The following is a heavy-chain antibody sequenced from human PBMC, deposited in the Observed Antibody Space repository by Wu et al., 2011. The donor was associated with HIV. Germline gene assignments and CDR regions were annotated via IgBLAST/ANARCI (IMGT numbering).Heavy chain of an antibody. V-gene: IGHV1-69*15. J-gene: IGHJ4*02. CDR3: AFGGGEILNMYYFNF. CDR1: GGSFNDYA. Sequence: QVQLVQSGTEVRGPGSSVKVSCRASGGSFNDYAISWVRQAPGQGLEWLGRIIPLFGTSNYAENLQDRVTFIADESTRTVFMQLSSLKSDDTAVYYCAFGGGEILNMYYFNFWGQGTLVKVSS. CDR2: IIPLFGTS. D-gene: IGHD3-3*01.